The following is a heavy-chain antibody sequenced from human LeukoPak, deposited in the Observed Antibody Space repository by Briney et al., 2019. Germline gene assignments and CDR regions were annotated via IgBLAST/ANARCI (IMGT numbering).Heavy chain of an antibody. V-gene: IGHV3-30*02. CDR3: AKSRGEQLYFRDFDY. CDR2: IRYDGSNK. J-gene: IGHJ4*02. CDR1: GFTFSSYG. D-gene: IGHD1/OR15-1a*01. Sequence: AGGSLRLSCAASGFTFSSYGMHWVRQAPGKGLEWVAFIRYDGSNKYYADSVKGRFTISRDNPKNTLYLQMNSLRAEDTAVYYCAKSRGEQLYFRDFDYWGQGTLVTVSS.